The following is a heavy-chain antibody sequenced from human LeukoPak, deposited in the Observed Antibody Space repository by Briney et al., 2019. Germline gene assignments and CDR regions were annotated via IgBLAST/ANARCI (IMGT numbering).Heavy chain of an antibody. D-gene: IGHD3-10*01. CDR3: ARRGILWFGELSALFMDV. CDR1: GYTFTGYY. J-gene: IGHJ6*04. CDR2: INPNSGGT. Sequence: ASVKVSCKASGYTFTGYYMHWVRQAPGQGLEWMGWINPNSGGTNYAQKFQGRVTMTRDTSISTAYMELSRLRSDDTAVYYCARRGILWFGELSALFMDVWGKGTTVTVSS. V-gene: IGHV1-2*02.